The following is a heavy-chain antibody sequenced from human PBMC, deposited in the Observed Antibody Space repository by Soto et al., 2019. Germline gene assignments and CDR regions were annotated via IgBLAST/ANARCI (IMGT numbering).Heavy chain of an antibody. CDR1: GFTFSSYG. V-gene: IGHV3-30*18. Sequence: QVQLVESGGGVVQPGRSLRLSCAASGFTFSSYGMHWVRQAPGKGLEWVAVISYDGSNKYYADSVKGRFTISRDNSKNXXYLQMNSLRAEDTAVYYCAKDRPSGSRPYYYGMDAWGQGTTVTVSS. J-gene: IGHJ6*02. D-gene: IGHD1-26*01. CDR2: ISYDGSNK. CDR3: AKDRPSGSRPYYYGMDA.